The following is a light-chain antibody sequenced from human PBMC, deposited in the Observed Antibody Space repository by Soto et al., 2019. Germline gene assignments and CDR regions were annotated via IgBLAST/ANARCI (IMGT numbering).Light chain of an antibody. Sequence: QLVLTQPPSASASLGASVKLTCTLSSGHSSYASAWHQQQPEKGPRYLMNLKSDGSHRKGDGVPDRFSGSSSGAERYLTISSLQSEDEAVYYCQTWGTGPVVLGGGTKVTVL. CDR3: QTWGTGPVV. CDR2: LKSDGSH. J-gene: IGLJ2*01. V-gene: IGLV4-69*01. CDR1: SGHSSYA.